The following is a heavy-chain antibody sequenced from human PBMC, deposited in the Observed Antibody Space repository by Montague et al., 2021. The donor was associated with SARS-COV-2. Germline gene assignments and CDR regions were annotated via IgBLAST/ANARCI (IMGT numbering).Heavy chain of an antibody. Sequence: SETLSLTCTVSGGSISSSSYYWGWIRQPPGKGLEWIGSIYYSGSTYYNPSLKSRVTISVDTSKNQSSLKLSSVTAADTAVYYCARGGYSGYWDYWGQGTLVTVSS. J-gene: IGHJ4*02. CDR2: IYYSGST. CDR1: GGSISSSSYY. V-gene: IGHV4-39*07. CDR3: ARGGYSGYWDY. D-gene: IGHD5-12*01.